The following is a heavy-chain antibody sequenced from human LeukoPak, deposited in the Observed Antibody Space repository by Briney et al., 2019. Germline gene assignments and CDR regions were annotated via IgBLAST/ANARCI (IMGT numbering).Heavy chain of an antibody. CDR2: VSYEGTIK. Sequence: PGGSLRLSCAASGFTFGNSWMSWVRQAPGKGLDWVAVVSYEGTIKYYSDSAKGRFTISRDNSNNIISLQMNNLTTDDTATYYCAREKFESWGQGTLVTVSP. CDR3: AREKFES. V-gene: IGHV3-30*03. CDR1: GFTFGNSW. J-gene: IGHJ5*01.